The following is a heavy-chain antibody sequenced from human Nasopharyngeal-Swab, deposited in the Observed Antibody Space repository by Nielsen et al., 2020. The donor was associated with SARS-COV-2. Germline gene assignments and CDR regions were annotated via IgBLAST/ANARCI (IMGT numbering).Heavy chain of an antibody. CDR2: ITDDGSNK. V-gene: IGHV3-30*18. CDR1: GFTLSSYG. J-gene: IGHJ3*02. CDR3: AKELGGTIFGVVIISDDAFDI. D-gene: IGHD3-3*01. Sequence: GGSLRLSCAAAGFTLSSYGTQWVRQAQGKGREWEAFITDDGSNKYYADSVKGRFTISRDNSKNTLYLQMNSLRAEDTAVYYCAKELGGTIFGVVIISDDAFDIWGQGTMVTVSS.